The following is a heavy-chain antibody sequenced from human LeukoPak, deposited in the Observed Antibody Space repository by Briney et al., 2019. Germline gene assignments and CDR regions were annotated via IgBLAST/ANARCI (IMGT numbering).Heavy chain of an antibody. CDR3: ARASGSGSGTYYYYGMDV. D-gene: IGHD3-10*01. CDR2: ISSSGTTI. Sequence: GGSLRLSCAASGFTFSSYSMNWVRQAPGKGLDWVSYISSSGTTIYYADSAKGRFTISRDNAKNSLYLQMNSLRDEDTAVYYCARASGSGSGTYYYYGMDVWGQGTTVTVSS. CDR1: GFTFSSYS. J-gene: IGHJ6*02. V-gene: IGHV3-48*02.